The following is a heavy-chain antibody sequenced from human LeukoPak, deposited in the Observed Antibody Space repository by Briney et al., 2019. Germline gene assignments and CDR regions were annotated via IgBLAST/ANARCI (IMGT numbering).Heavy chain of an antibody. D-gene: IGHD4-17*01. CDR1: GYTFTSYD. CDR3: ARDGYGDLYYYYYMDV. V-gene: IGHV1-2*02. Sequence: GASVKVSCKASGYTFTSYDINWVRQATGQGLEWMGWINPNSGGTNYAQKFQGRVTMTRDTSISTAYMELSRLRSDDTAVYYCARDGYGDLYYYYYMDVWGKGTTVTISS. J-gene: IGHJ6*03. CDR2: INPNSGGT.